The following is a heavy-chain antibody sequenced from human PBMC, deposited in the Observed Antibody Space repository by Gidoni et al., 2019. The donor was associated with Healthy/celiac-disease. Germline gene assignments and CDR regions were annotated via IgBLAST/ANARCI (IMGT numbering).Heavy chain of an antibody. Sequence: QLQLQESGPGLVKPSETLSLTCTVSGGSISSRSYYWGWIRQPPGKGLEWIGSIYYSGSTYYNPSLKSRVTISVDTSKNQFSLKLSSVTAADTAVYYCARSGSSSWYLSWYFDLWGRGTLVTVSS. J-gene: IGHJ2*01. CDR3: ARSGSSSWYLSWYFDL. V-gene: IGHV4-39*01. CDR1: GGSISSRSYY. CDR2: IYYSGST. D-gene: IGHD6-13*01.